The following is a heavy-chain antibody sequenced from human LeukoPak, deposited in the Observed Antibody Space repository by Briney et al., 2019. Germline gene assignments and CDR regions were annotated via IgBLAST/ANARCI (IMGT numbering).Heavy chain of an antibody. V-gene: IGHV1-2*06. CDR3: ARDRTMIISY. Sequence: GASVKVSCKASGYTFTCYYMHWVRQAPGQGLEWMGRINPNSGGTNYAQTFQGRVTMTRDTSISTAYMELSRLRSDDTAVYYCARDRTMIISYWGQGTLVTVSS. J-gene: IGHJ4*02. CDR2: INPNSGGT. CDR1: GYTFTCYY. D-gene: IGHD3-22*01.